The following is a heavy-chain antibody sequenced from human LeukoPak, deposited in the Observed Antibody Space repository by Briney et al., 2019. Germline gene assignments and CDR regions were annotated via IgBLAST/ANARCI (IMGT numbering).Heavy chain of an antibody. D-gene: IGHD4-17*01. Sequence: GGSLRLSCAASRFTFSSFDMNWVRQAPGKGLEWVSYISSDSSTIYYADSVKGRFTISRDNAKNSLYLQMNSLRAEDAALYYCARGVGDATYYYYAMDVWGQGTTVTVSS. CDR1: RFTFSSFD. V-gene: IGHV3-48*04. J-gene: IGHJ6*02. CDR2: ISSDSSTI. CDR3: ARGVGDATYYYYAMDV.